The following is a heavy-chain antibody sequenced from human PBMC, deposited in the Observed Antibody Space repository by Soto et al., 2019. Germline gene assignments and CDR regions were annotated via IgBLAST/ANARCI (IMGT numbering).Heavy chain of an antibody. CDR2: INTYNGNT. D-gene: IGHD1-26*01. CDR1: GYTFINYG. CDR3: ARDPVGPASFDP. J-gene: IGHJ5*02. V-gene: IGHV1-18*01. Sequence: QVQLVQSGAEVKKPGASVKVSCKASGYTFINYGISWVRQAPGQGLEWMGWINTYNGNTNYAKKFQGRVTMTTDTSTSTAYMELRSLRSDDTAVYHCARDPVGPASFDPWGQGTLVPVSS.